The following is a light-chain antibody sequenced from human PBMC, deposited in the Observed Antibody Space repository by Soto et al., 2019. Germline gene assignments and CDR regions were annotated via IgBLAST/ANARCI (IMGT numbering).Light chain of an antibody. CDR3: SSYGAGSTL. Sequence: QSALTQPASVSGSPGQSITIPCTGSSSDIGVYNHVSWYQQHPGKAPKLLIYDISYRPSGISDRFSGSKSGNTASLTISGLHPEDEADYYCSSYGAGSTLFGGGTQLTVL. J-gene: IGLJ2*01. CDR2: DIS. CDR1: SSDIGVYNH. V-gene: IGLV2-14*03.